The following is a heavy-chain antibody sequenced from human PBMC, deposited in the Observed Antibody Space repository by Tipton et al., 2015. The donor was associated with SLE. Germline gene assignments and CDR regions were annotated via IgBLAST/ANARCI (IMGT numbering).Heavy chain of an antibody. Sequence: TLSLTCTVSGASINAGGYSWSWIRQPPGKGLEWIAYIYQIGSTHSSPSLRSRVTISLDRSKNQFSLSLSSVTAADTAVYYCARRVPTSGYINYGYYFDSWGQGTLVTVSS. V-gene: IGHV4-30-2*01. J-gene: IGHJ4*02. CDR1: GASINAGGYS. CDR2: IYQIGST. CDR3: ARRVPTSGYINYGYYFDS. D-gene: IGHD4-11*01.